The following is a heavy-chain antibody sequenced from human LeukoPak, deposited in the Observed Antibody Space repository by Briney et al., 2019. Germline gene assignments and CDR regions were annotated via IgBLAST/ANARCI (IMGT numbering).Heavy chain of an antibody. CDR2: IYYRGST. CDR3: ARDSSGGATYFDY. D-gene: IGHD3-16*01. Sequence: SETLSLTCTVSGGSISNYFWSWIRQPPGKGLEWIGYIYYRGSTNYNPSLKSRVTISVDTSKNQFSLKLSSVTAADTAVYYCARDSSGGATYFDYWGQGTLVTVSS. J-gene: IGHJ4*02. CDR1: GGSISNYF. V-gene: IGHV4-59*01.